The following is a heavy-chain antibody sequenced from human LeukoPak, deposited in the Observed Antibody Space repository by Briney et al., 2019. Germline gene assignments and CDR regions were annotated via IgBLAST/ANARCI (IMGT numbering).Heavy chain of an antibody. V-gene: IGHV1-18*01. CDR1: GYTFTSYG. Sequence: GASVKVSCKASGYTFTSYGISWVRQAPGQGLEWMGWISAYNGNTKYAQKLQGRITMTTDTPTSTAYMELRSLRSDDTAVYYCARVWLTAAGYYFDYWGQGTLVTVSS. J-gene: IGHJ4*02. CDR3: ARVWLTAAGYYFDY. CDR2: ISAYNGNT. D-gene: IGHD6-25*01.